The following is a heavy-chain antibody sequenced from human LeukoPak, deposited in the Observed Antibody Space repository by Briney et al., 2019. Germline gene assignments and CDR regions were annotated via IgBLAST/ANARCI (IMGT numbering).Heavy chain of an antibody. V-gene: IGHV1-3*01. D-gene: IGHD6-19*01. J-gene: IGHJ4*02. Sequence: ASVKVSCKASGNTFTSYLMHWVRQAPGQRLEWMGWINAGNGNTKYSQEFQGRVTITRDTSASTAYMELSRLRSDDTAVYYCARVLFYSSGNKSNRVDYWGQGTLVTVSS. CDR2: INAGNGNT. CDR1: GNTFTSYL. CDR3: ARVLFYSSGNKSNRVDY.